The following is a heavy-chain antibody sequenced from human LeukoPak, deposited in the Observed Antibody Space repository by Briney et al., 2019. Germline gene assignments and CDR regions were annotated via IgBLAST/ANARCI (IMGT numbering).Heavy chain of an antibody. D-gene: IGHD3-10*01. CDR1: GGTFSSYA. CDR2: IIPIFGTA. CDR3: ARDIIDLPVTMVRGELIGFDY. V-gene: IGHV1-69*05. J-gene: IGHJ4*02. Sequence: SVKVSCKASGGTFSSYAISWVRQAPGQGLEWMGRIIPIFGTANYARKFQGRVAITTDESTSTAYMELSSLRSEDTAVYYCARDIIDLPVTMVRGELIGFDYWGQGTLVTVSS.